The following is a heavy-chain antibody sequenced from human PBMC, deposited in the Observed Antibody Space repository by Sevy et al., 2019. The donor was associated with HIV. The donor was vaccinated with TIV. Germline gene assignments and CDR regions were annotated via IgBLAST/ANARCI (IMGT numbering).Heavy chain of an antibody. J-gene: IGHJ4*02. D-gene: IGHD4-17*01. CDR3: ARGSHDYGDYDRDVGFDY. CDR1: GFTFSSYT. Sequence: GGSLRLSCADSGFTFSSYTMNWVRQAPGKGLEWVSSISSTGNYIYYADSLKGRFSISRDNAKNLLYLQMNSLRAEDTAVYYCARGSHDYGDYDRDVGFDYWGQGTLVTVSS. CDR2: ISSTGNYI. V-gene: IGHV3-21*01.